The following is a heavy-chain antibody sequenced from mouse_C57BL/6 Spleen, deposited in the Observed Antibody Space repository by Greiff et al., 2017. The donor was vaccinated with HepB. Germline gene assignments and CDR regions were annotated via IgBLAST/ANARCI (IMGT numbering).Heavy chain of an antibody. D-gene: IGHD2-4*01. CDR3: ARYVGLRHYFDY. CDR1: GYTFTSYW. Sequence: QVQLQQPGAELVKPGASVKLSCKASGYTFTSYWMQWVKQRPGQGLEWIGEIDPSDSYTNYNQKFKGKATLTVDTSSSTAYMQLSSLTSEDSAVYYCARYVGLRHYFDYWGQGTTLTVSS. J-gene: IGHJ2*01. V-gene: IGHV1-50*01. CDR2: IDPSDSYT.